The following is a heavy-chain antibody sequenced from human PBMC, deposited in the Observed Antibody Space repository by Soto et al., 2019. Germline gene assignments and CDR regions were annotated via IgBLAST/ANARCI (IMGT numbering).Heavy chain of an antibody. V-gene: IGHV3-23*01. CDR1: GFTFSDYA. Sequence: GGSLRLSCAASGFTFSDYAMNWVRQAPGKGLEWVSGISATGVKTYSADSVKGRFTISRDNSKDTVYLEMNSLRAEDTVLFYCTKSGSAMIYYFDFWGLGALVTVSS. CDR3: TKSGSAMIYYFDF. J-gene: IGHJ4*02. CDR2: ISATGVKT. D-gene: IGHD3-22*01.